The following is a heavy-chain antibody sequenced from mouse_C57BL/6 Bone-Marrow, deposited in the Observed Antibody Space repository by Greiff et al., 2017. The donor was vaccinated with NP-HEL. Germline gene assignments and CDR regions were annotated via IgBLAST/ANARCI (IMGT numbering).Heavy chain of an antibody. J-gene: IGHJ4*01. CDR1: GYTFTDYY. CDR3: AREGSNYCAMDY. V-gene: IGHV1-26*01. Sequence: VQLQQSGAELVKPGASVKMSCKASGYTFTDYYMHWVKQSPGQGLEWIGGIDPNNGGTSYNQKFQGKATLPADTSSHTASMELRSLTSEDSAVYYCAREGSNYCAMDYWGQGTSLTVSS. D-gene: IGHD1-1*01. CDR2: IDPNNGGT.